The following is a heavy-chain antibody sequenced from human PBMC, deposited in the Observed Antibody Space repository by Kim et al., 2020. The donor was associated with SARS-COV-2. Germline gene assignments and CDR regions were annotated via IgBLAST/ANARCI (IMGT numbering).Heavy chain of an antibody. Sequence: SETLSLICTVSGGSISTGDYCWSWIRQPPGKGLEWIGYIYHGGTTYYNPSLESRVTISVDKSKNQFSLNLSSATAADTAVYYCARGYSATFYNYFDHWGQGTPVTVSS. CDR3: ARGYSATFYNYFDH. D-gene: IGHD3-10*01. V-gene: IGHV4-30-2*01. CDR1: GGSISTGDYC. J-gene: IGHJ4*02. CDR2: IYHGGTT.